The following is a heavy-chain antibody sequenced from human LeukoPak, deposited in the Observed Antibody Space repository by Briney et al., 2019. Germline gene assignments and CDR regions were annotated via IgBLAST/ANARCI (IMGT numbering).Heavy chain of an antibody. CDR3: LGYCSGGSCHGEFDP. Sequence: GASVKVSCKASGYTFTGYYMHWVRQAPGQGLEWMGWINPNSGGTNYAQKFQGRVTMTRDTSISTAYMELSRLRSDDTAVYYCLGYCSGGSCHGEFDPWGQGTLVTVSS. J-gene: IGHJ5*02. D-gene: IGHD2-15*01. CDR2: INPNSGGT. V-gene: IGHV1-2*02. CDR1: GYTFTGYY.